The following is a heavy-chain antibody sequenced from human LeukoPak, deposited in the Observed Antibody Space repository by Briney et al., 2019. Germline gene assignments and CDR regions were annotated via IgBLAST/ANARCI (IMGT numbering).Heavy chain of an antibody. J-gene: IGHJ6*02. D-gene: IGHD2-2*03. CDR1: GFTVSSKY. Sequence: GGSLRLSCAASGFTVSSKYMSWVRQAPGKGLEWVSVIYSGGDTYYADSVKGRFTFSRDNSKNTLYLQMISLRVEDTAVYYCAREGVIGYCSSANSLGGMDVWGQGTTVTVSS. V-gene: IGHV3-66*01. CDR2: IYSGGDT. CDR3: AREGVIGYCSSANSLGGMDV.